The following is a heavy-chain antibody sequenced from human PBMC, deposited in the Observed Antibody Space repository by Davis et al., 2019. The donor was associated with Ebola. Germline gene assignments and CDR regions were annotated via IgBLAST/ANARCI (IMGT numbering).Heavy chain of an antibody. V-gene: IGHV3-23*01. CDR3: AKVGYGWYYYFDS. J-gene: IGHJ4*02. CDR2: ISCAGGST. Sequence: PGGSLRLSCAASGFTFSTYGLSWVRQAPGKGLEWVSAISCAGGSTYYADSVKGRFTISRDNSKNTLSLQMNRLGAEDTAVYYCAKVGYGWYYYFDSWGQGTLVTVSS. D-gene: IGHD6-19*01. CDR1: GFTFSTYG.